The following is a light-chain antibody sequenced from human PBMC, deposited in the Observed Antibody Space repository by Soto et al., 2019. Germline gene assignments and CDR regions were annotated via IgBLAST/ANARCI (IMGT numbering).Light chain of an antibody. CDR1: QGISSY. V-gene: IGKV1-9*01. CDR2: AAS. J-gene: IGKJ5*01. Sequence: IQLTQSPSSLSASVGDRVTITCRASQGISSYLAWYQQKPGKAPKLLIYAASTLQSGVPSRFSGSGSGTESTLTITSLQPDDFATYYCQQYNGSPPITFGQGTRLEIK. CDR3: QQYNGSPPIT.